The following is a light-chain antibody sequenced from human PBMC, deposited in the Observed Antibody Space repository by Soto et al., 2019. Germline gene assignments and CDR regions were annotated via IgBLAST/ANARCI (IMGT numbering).Light chain of an antibody. CDR3: SSYGGSNTYVL. V-gene: IGLV2-23*02. Sequence: SALTQPASVSGSPGQSITISCTGTSSDVGSYNLVSWYQQYPGKAPKLMIYEVTKRPSGVSNRFSGSKSGNTASLTISGLQAEDEADYYCSSYGGSNTYVLFGGGTKVTVL. CDR1: SSDVGSYNL. CDR2: EVT. J-gene: IGLJ2*01.